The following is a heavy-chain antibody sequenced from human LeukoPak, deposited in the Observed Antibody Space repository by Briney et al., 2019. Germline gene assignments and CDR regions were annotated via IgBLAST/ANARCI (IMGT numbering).Heavy chain of an antibody. CDR1: GFIFSSYA. V-gene: IGHV3-23*01. CDR3: ARTPSPRVLRFLEWRKTYYFDY. CDR2: ISGSGGST. J-gene: IGHJ4*02. D-gene: IGHD3-3*01. Sequence: QPGGSLRLSCAASGFIFSSYAMSWVRQAPGKGLEWVSAISGSGGSTYYADSVKGRFTISRDNAKNSLYLQMNSLRAEDTAVYYCARTPSPRVLRFLEWRKTYYFDYWGQGTLVTVSS.